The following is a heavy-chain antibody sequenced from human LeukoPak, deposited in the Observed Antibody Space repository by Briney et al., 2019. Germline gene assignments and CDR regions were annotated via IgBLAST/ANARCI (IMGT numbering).Heavy chain of an antibody. V-gene: IGHV4-59*01. CDR3: AKLRADGLALTGYYYYGMDV. J-gene: IGHJ6*02. D-gene: IGHD1-14*01. CDR2: IYYSGST. CDR1: GGSISSYY. Sequence: SETLSLTCTVSGGSISSYYWSWIRQPPGKGLEWIGYIYYSGSTNYNPSLKSRVTISVDTSKNQFSLKLSSVTAADTAVYYCAKLRADGLALTGYYYYGMDVWGQGTTVTVSS.